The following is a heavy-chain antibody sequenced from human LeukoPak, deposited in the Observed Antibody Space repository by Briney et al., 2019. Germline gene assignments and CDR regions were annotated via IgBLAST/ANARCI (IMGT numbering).Heavy chain of an antibody. CDR1: GYIFTKYV. CDR2: IKAGNGDT. D-gene: IGHD2-21*01. J-gene: IGHJ4*02. V-gene: IGHV1-3*01. Sequence: ASVNVSCTASGYIFTKYVVHWVRQAPGQRPEWMGWIKAGNGDTKYSQNFQDRLTITRDTSASTVYMELSSLTSEDTALYYCARDDCGDTCYPGGYWGQGTLVTVSS. CDR3: ARDDCGDTCYPGGY.